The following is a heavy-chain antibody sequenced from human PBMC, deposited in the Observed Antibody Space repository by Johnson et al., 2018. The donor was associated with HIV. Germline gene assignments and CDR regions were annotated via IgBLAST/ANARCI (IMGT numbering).Heavy chain of an antibody. J-gene: IGHJ3*02. CDR1: GFTFSNAW. V-gene: IGHV3-15*01. CDR2: INCKTEGGTK. D-gene: IGHD3-22*01. Sequence: MLLVESGGGLVQPGGSLRLSCAASGFTFSNAWMSWVRQAPGKGLEWVGRINCKTEGGTKAYAAPVRCSFTISRNDSKNMLYLQMNSRKTEDTAVYYCTTEVTMIVVVDRAFDIWGQGTMVTVSS. CDR3: TTEVTMIVVVDRAFDI.